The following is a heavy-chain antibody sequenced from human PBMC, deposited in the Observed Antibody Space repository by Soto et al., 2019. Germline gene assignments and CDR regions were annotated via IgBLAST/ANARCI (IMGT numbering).Heavy chain of an antibody. Sequence: RASVKVSCKASGYTFTSYAMHWVRQAPGQRLEWMGWINAGNGNTKYSQKFQGRVTITRDTSASTAYMELSSLRSEDTAVYYCARDQGAAVAGYYYFDYWGQGTLVTVSS. CDR1: GYTFTSYA. J-gene: IGHJ4*02. CDR3: ARDQGAAVAGYYYFDY. CDR2: INAGNGNT. D-gene: IGHD6-19*01. V-gene: IGHV1-3*01.